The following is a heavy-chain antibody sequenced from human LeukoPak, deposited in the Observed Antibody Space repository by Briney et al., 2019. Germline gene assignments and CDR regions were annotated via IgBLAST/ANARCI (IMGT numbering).Heavy chain of an antibody. V-gene: IGHV3-48*01. CDR1: GFTFSAYT. J-gene: IGHJ4*02. Sequence: GGSLRLSCAASGFTFSAYTMNWVRQTPGKGREWLSLISSSGSVISSDSVKGRFTISRDNSKNTLYLQMNSLRAEDTAVYYCAREDSGSSVIDYWGQGTLVTVSS. CDR3: AREDSGSSVIDY. CDR2: ISSSGSVI. D-gene: IGHD1-26*01.